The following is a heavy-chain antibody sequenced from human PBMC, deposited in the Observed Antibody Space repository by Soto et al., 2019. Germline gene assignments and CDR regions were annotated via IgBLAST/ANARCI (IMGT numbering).Heavy chain of an antibody. CDR1: GGTLSSYA. CDR3: ARVWSAARPRLERRPVLPEFIN. Sequence: SVKVSCKASGGTLSSYAISWVRQAPGQGLEWMGGIIPIFGTANYAQKFQGRVTITADESTSTAYMELSSLRSEDTAVYYFARVWSAARPRLERRPVLPEFINWGQGTLVTVSS. CDR2: IIPIFGTA. V-gene: IGHV1-69*13. D-gene: IGHD6-6*01. J-gene: IGHJ4*02.